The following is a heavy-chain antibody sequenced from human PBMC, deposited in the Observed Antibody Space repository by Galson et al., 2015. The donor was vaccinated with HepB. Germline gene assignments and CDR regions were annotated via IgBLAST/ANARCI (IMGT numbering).Heavy chain of an antibody. J-gene: IGHJ4*02. Sequence: QSGAEVKKPGASVKVPCKASGYTFTSYGISWVRQAPGQGLEWMGWISASNGNTNYAQKLQGRVTMTTDTSTSTAYMELRSLRSDDTAVYYCARVYEVDTAMVYYFDYWGQGTLVTVSS. CDR1: GYTFTSYG. CDR2: ISASNGNT. V-gene: IGHV1-18*01. D-gene: IGHD5-18*01. CDR3: ARVYEVDTAMVYYFDY.